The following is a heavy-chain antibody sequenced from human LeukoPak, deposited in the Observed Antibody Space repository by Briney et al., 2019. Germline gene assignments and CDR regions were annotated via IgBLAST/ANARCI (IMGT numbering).Heavy chain of an antibody. J-gene: IGHJ3*02. CDR2: ISGSGGST. CDR3: AKDRYTSSWLDAFDI. Sequence: GGSLRLSCAASGFTFSSYAMSWVRQAPGKGLGWVSAISGSGGSTYYADSVKGRFTIPRDNSKNTLYLQMNSLRAEDTAVYYCAKDRYTSSWLDAFDIWGQGTMVTVSS. V-gene: IGHV3-23*01. CDR1: GFTFSSYA. D-gene: IGHD6-13*01.